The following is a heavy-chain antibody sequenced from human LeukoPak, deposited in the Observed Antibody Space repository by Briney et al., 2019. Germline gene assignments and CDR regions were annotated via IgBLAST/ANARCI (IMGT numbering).Heavy chain of an antibody. J-gene: IGHJ4*02. V-gene: IGHV4-59*01. Sequence: SETLSLTCTVSGVPISSYSWSWIRQPPGQGLEWIGYIYYSGSSNYNPSLKSRVTMSVDTSKKYFSLKLRSVSAADTAVYYCARGDTFFDYWGQGTLVTVSS. D-gene: IGHD2/OR15-2a*01. CDR2: IYYSGSS. CDR1: GVPISSYS. CDR3: ARGDTFFDY.